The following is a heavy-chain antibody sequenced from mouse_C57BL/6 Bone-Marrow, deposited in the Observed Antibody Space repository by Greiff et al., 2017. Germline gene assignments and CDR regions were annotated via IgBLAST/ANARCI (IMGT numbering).Heavy chain of an antibody. J-gene: IGHJ2*01. V-gene: IGHV14-2*01. CDR2: IDPEDGET. CDR3: ARSEYYGSSPYYFDY. Sequence: EVQLKQSGAELVKPGASVKLSCTASGFNIKDYYMHWVKQRTEQGLEWIGRIDPEDGETKYAPKFQGKATITADTSSNTAYLQLSSLTSEDPAVDYCARSEYYGSSPYYFDYWGQGTTHTVSS. CDR1: GFNIKDYY. D-gene: IGHD1-1*01.